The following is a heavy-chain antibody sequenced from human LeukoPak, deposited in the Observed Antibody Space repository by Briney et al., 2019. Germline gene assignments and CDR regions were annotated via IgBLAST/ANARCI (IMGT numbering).Heavy chain of an antibody. CDR1: GGSINSYY. V-gene: IGHV4-59*01. CDR3: ARYSSNWGYFDY. CDR2: IYYSGST. D-gene: IGHD6-13*01. Sequence: PSETLSLTCTVSGGSINSYYWSWIRQPPGKGLEWIGYIYYSGSTNYNPSLKSRVTISVDTSKNQFSLKLSSVTAADTAVYYCARYSSNWGYFDYWGQGTLVTVSS. J-gene: IGHJ4*02.